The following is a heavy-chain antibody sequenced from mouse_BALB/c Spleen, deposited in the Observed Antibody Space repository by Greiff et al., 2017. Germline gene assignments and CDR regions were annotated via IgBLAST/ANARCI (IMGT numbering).Heavy chain of an antibody. CDR1: GFTFSSYA. Sequence: EVKVEESGGGLVKPGGSLKLSCAASGFTFSSYAMSWVRQSPEKRLEWVAEISSGGSYTYYPDTVTGRFTISRDNAKNTLYLEMSSLRSEDTAMYFCAREMEYWGQGTLVTVSA. V-gene: IGHV5-9-4*01. J-gene: IGHJ3*01. CDR3: AREMEY. CDR2: ISSGGSYT. D-gene: IGHD2-3*01.